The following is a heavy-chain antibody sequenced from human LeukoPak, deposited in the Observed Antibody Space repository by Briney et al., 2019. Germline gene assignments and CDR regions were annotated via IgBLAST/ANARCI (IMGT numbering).Heavy chain of an antibody. D-gene: IGHD2-8*01. V-gene: IGHV1-18*01. Sequence: GASVKVSCKASGYTFTSYGISWVRQAPGQGLEWMGWISAYNGNTNYAQKLQGRVTMTTDTSTSTAYMELRSLRSDDTAVYYCARDLHVPMVYAELYYFDYWGQGTLVTVSS. CDR2: ISAYNGNT. J-gene: IGHJ4*02. CDR3: ARDLHVPMVYAELYYFDY. CDR1: GYTFTSYG.